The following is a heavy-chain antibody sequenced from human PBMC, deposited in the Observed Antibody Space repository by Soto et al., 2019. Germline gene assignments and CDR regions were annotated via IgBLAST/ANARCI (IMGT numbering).Heavy chain of an antibody. CDR1: GFTFSNYW. Sequence: GGSLRLSCAASGFTFSNYWMHWVRQTPGMGLVWVSHINIDGSDTTYADSVRGRFTISRDNAKNTLYLQMNSLRAEDTAVYNCAKSSSSWHYYYGMDVWGQGTTVTVSS. CDR2: INIDGSDT. V-gene: IGHV3-74*01. D-gene: IGHD6-13*01. J-gene: IGHJ6*02. CDR3: AKSSSSWHYYYGMDV.